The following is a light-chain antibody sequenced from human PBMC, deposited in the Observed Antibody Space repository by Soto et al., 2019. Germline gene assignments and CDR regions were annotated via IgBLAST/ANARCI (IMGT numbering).Light chain of an antibody. J-gene: IGKJ1*01. CDR1: QSISNY. V-gene: IGKV1-39*01. CDR2: AAS. Sequence: DLQMTQSPSSLSASVGDRVTITCRASQSISNYLNWYQQKPGKAPKLLIYAASSLQSGVPSRFSGSRSGTDFTLTISSLQPEDFATYYCQQSYSTWTFGQGTKVEIK. CDR3: QQSYSTWT.